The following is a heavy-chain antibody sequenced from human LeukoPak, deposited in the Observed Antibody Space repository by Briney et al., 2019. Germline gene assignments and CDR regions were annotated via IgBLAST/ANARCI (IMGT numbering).Heavy chain of an antibody. Sequence: NPSETLSLTCTVSGGSISSSSYYWGWIRQPPGKGLEWIESIYYSGSTNYNPSLKSRVTISVDTSKNQFSLKLSSVTAADTAVYYCARSGGSYYYYYYYYMDVWGKGTTVTISS. CDR1: GGSISSSSYY. J-gene: IGHJ6*03. CDR3: ARSGGSYYYYYYYYMDV. D-gene: IGHD1-26*01. V-gene: IGHV4-39*07. CDR2: IYYSGST.